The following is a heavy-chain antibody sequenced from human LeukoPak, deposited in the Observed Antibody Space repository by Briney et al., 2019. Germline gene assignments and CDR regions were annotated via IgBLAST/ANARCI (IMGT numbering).Heavy chain of an antibody. CDR1: GFSFNNYA. J-gene: IGHJ4*02. CDR3: AKAQPLTGANYFDY. CDR2: ISGSGGST. V-gene: IGHV3-23*01. Sequence: GGSLRLSCAASGFSFNNYAMSWVRQAPGKGLEWVSLISGSGGSTNYLDSVKGRFSISRDNSKNTVYLEMNSLRVEDTAVYYCAKAQPLTGANYFDYWGQGTLVTVSS. D-gene: IGHD3-9*01.